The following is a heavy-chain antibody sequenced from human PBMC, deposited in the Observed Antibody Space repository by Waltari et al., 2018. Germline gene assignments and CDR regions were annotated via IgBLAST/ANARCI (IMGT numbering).Heavy chain of an antibody. D-gene: IGHD6-19*01. CDR2: IYYSGST. CDR3: ARHRGIAVAGYFFDY. Sequence: QLQLQESGPGLVKPSETLSLTCTVPGGSISSSSYYWGWIRQPPGKGLEWIGSIYYSGSTYYNPSLKSRVTISVDTSKNQFSLKLSSVTAADTAVYYCARHRGIAVAGYFFDYWGQGTLVTVSS. J-gene: IGHJ4*02. CDR1: GGSISSSSYY. V-gene: IGHV4-39*01.